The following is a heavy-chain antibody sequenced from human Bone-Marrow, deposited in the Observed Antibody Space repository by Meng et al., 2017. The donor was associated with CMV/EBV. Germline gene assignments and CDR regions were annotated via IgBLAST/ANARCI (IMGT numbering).Heavy chain of an antibody. V-gene: IGHV3-74*01. CDR1: GFTFSSYW. J-gene: IGHJ4*02. CDR3: ARGGEYCSSTSCYRQPIDY. CDR2: INSDGSST. Sequence: GESLKISCAASGFTFSSYWMHWVRQAPGKGLVWVSRINSDGSSTSYADSVKGRFTISRDNAKNTLYLQMNSLRAEDTAVYYCARGGEYCSSTSCYRQPIDYWGQGTLVTVSS. D-gene: IGHD2-2*01.